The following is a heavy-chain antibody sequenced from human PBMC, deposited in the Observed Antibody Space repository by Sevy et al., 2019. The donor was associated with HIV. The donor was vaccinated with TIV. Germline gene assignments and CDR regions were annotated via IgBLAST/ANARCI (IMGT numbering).Heavy chain of an antibody. CDR1: GYTFTGYY. J-gene: IGHJ3*02. D-gene: IGHD2-2*01. Sequence: ASVKVSCKASGYTFTGYYMHWVRQAPGQGLEWMGWINPNSGGTNYAQKFQGRVTMTRDTSISTAYMELSRLRSDDTAVYYCARARGYCSSTSCPDAFDIWGQWTMVTVSS. CDR3: ARARGYCSSTSCPDAFDI. V-gene: IGHV1-2*02. CDR2: INPNSGGT.